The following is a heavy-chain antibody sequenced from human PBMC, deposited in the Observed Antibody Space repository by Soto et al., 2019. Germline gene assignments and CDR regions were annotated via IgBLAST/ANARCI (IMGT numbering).Heavy chain of an antibody. J-gene: IGHJ6*02. V-gene: IGHV3-53*01. CDR1: GFTVSSNY. Sequence: SLRLSCAASGFTVSSNYMSWVRQAPGKGQEWVSVIYSGGSTYYADSVEGRFTISRDNSKNTLYLQMNSLRAEDTAVYYCARDVRAVAGPPYYYYGMDVWGQGTTVTVSS. D-gene: IGHD6-19*01. CDR3: ARDVRAVAGPPYYYYGMDV. CDR2: IYSGGST.